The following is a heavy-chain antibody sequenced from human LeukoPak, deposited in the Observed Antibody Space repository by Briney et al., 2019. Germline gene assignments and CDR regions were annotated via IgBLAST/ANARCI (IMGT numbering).Heavy chain of an antibody. CDR1: GYSMSSGYY. J-gene: IGHJ4*02. V-gene: IGHV4-38-2*02. CDR3: ARQEGSSGYYYLVY. D-gene: IGHD3-22*01. Sequence: SETLSLTWTVSGYSMSSGYYWGWIRQAPGKGLQWIGSIFHSGNSYYNPSLKSRVTISVDTSKNQFSLKVNSVTAADTAVYYSARQEGSSGYYYLVYWGQGTLVTVSS. CDR2: IFHSGNS.